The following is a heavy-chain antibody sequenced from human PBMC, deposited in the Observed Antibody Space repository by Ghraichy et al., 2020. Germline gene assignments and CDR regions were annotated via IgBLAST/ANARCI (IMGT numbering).Heavy chain of an antibody. Sequence: GGSLRLSCAASGFTFSNFGMHWVRQAPGKGLEWVAVIWYDGTTKYYADSVKGRFTISRDNSKNTVYLQMNNLRAEDTAVYYCASYRGGDYEFYWGQGTPVTVSS. CDR3: ASYRGGDYEFY. J-gene: IGHJ4*02. V-gene: IGHV3-33*01. CDR2: IWYDGTTK. CDR1: GFTFSNFG. D-gene: IGHD2-21*02.